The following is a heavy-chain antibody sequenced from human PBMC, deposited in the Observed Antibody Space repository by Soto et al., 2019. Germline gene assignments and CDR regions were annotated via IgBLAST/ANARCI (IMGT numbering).Heavy chain of an antibody. D-gene: IGHD3-10*01. V-gene: IGHV4-59*01. CDR1: GGSISSYY. Sequence: SETLSLTCTVSGGSISSYYWSWIRQPPGKGLEWIGYIYYSGSTNYNPSLKSRVTISVDTSKNQFSLKLSSVTAADTAVYYCARDLTTRGGYYYGMDVWGQGTTVTVSS. CDR2: IYYSGST. CDR3: ARDLTTRGGYYYGMDV. J-gene: IGHJ6*02.